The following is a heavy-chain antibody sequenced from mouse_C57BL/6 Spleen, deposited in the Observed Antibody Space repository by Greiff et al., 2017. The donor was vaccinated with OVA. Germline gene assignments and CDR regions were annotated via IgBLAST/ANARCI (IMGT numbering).Heavy chain of an antibody. V-gene: IGHV1-69*01. CDR3: ARHYYGSSYDAMDY. J-gene: IGHJ4*01. D-gene: IGHD1-1*01. CDR2: IDPSDSYT. Sequence: QVQLQQPGAELVMPGASVKLSCKAFGYTFTSYWMHWVKQRPGQGLEWIGEIDPSDSYTNYNQKFKGKSTLTVDKSSSTAYMQLSSLTSEDSAVYYCARHYYGSSYDAMDYWGQGTSVTVSS. CDR1: GYTFTSYW.